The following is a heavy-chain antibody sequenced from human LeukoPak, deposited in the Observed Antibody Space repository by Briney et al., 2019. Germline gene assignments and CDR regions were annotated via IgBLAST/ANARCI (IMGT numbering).Heavy chain of an antibody. J-gene: IGHJ4*02. CDR3: ARPILDFWSGYSLDY. D-gene: IGHD3-3*01. V-gene: IGHV5-51*01. CDR2: IYPGDSDT. Sequence: AESLKISCKGSGYSFTSYWIGWVRQMPGKGLEWMGIIYPGDSDTRYSPSFQGQVTISADKSISTAYLQWSSLKASDTAMYYCARPILDFWSGYSLDYWGQGTLVTVSS. CDR1: GYSFTSYW.